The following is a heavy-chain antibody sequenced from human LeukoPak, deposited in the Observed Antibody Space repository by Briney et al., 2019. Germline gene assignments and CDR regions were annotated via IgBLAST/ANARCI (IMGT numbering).Heavy chain of an antibody. D-gene: IGHD3-22*01. CDR2: INSDGSRT. Sequence: GGSLRLSCAASGFTFSSYWMHWVRQAPGKGLVWVSRINSDGSRTSYADSVKGRLTISRENAKNTLYLQMNSLRAEDTAVYYCARVAAWDRSGYLFDYWGQGTLVTVSS. CDR3: ARVAAWDRSGYLFDY. CDR1: GFTFSSYW. V-gene: IGHV3-74*01. J-gene: IGHJ4*02.